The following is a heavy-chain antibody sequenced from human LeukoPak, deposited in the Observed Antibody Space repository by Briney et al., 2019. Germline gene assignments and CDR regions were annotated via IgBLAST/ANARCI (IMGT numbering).Heavy chain of an antibody. CDR2: ISSSSGTI. J-gene: IGHJ4*02. CDR3: ARISDTVTTPYDY. CDR1: GFTFNSYS. Sequence: GGSLRLSCAASGFTFNSYSMNWVRQAPGKGLEWVSYISSSSGTIYYADSVKGGFTISRDNAKNSLYLQMNSLRPEDTAVYYCARISDTVTTPYDYWGQGTLVTVSS. V-gene: IGHV3-48*01. D-gene: IGHD4-17*01.